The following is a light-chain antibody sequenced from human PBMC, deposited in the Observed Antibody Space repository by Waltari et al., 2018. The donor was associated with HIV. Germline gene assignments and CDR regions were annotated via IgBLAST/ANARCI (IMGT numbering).Light chain of an antibody. J-gene: IGKJ1*01. CDR1: QRVIDT. Sequence: STRATQRVIDTLASYQQKRGQAPSSLIYYASTRATGIPARFSGSGAGTEVTLTISSLEPEDFAVYYCQQRSKWPPPWTFGQGTKVEI. CDR3: QQRSKWPPPWT. CDR2: YAS. V-gene: IGKV3-11*01.